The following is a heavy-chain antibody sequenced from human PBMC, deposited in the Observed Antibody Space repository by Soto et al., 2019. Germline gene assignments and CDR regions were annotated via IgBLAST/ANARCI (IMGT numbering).Heavy chain of an antibody. CDR3: ARDLGSTNYYFDY. CDR2: IWYDGSKK. CDR1: GFTFSDYG. Sequence: QVQLVESGGGVVQPGRSLRLSCVASGFTFSDYGFHWVRQAPGKGLEWVAVIWYDGSKKYYADFVKGRFTISRDSSGNTLYPQMNSLRAEDTAVYYCARDLGSTNYYFDYWGQGTLVIVSS. D-gene: IGHD1-1*01. V-gene: IGHV3-33*01. J-gene: IGHJ4*02.